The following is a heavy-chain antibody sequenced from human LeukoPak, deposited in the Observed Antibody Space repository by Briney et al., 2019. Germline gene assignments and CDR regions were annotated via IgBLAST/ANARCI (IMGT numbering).Heavy chain of an antibody. V-gene: IGHV1-18*01. CDR2: TSAHNGNT. J-gene: IGHJ4*02. D-gene: IGHD6-19*01. CDR1: GYTFTSYG. Sequence: GASVKVSCKASGYTFTSYGISWVRQAPGQGLEWMGWTSAHNGNTNYAQKLQGRVTMTTDTSTSTAYMELRSLRSDDTAVYYCVRDSSGIAVAGNFDYWGQGTLVTVSS. CDR3: VRDSSGIAVAGNFDY.